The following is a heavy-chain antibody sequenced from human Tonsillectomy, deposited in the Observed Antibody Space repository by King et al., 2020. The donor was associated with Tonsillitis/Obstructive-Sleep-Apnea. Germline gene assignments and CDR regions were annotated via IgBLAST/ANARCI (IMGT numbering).Heavy chain of an antibody. CDR3: AGLDESGNYYYYYMDV. CDR1: GFTFSNYP. J-gene: IGHJ6*03. Sequence: VQLVESGGGVVQPGRSLRLSCAASGFTFSNYPMHWVRQAPGKGLEWVAVISYGGSNKYYADFVKGRFTISRDNSKNTLYLQMDSLRAEDTAVYYCAGLDESGNYYYYYMDVWGKGTAVTVSS. CDR2: ISYGGSNK. D-gene: IGHD3/OR15-3a*01. V-gene: IGHV3-30*04.